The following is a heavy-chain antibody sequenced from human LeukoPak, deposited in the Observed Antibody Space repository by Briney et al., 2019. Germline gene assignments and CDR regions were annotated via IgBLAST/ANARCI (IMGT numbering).Heavy chain of an antibody. D-gene: IGHD1-1*01. CDR1: GFTFTNYD. CDR3: ARDATSERRVVPTLDY. V-gene: IGHV1-8*01. Sequence: ASVKVSCKASGFTFTNYDINWVRQATGQGLEWMGWMNPINGNTGYAQKFQGRVTMTRDTSISTAYMELRSLTSEDTAVYYCARDATSERRVVPTLDYWGQGTLVTVSS. CDR2: MNPINGNT. J-gene: IGHJ4*02.